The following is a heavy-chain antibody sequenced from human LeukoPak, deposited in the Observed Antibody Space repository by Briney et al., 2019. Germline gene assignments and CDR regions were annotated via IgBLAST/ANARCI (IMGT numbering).Heavy chain of an antibody. V-gene: IGHV4-38-2*02. CDR3: AREEVAGTGDY. CDR1: GGSISSGYY. Sequence: SETLSLTCSVSGGSISSGYYWGWIRQPPGKGLEWIGSIYHSGSTYYNPSLKSRVTISVDTSKNQFSLKLSSVTAADTAVYYCAREEVAGTGDYWGQGTLVTVSS. J-gene: IGHJ4*02. D-gene: IGHD6-19*01. CDR2: IYHSGST.